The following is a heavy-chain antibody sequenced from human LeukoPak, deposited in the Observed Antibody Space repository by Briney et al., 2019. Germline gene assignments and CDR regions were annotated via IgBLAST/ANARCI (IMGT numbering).Heavy chain of an antibody. V-gene: IGHV4-31*11. CDR2: IYDSGNT. Sequence: SQTLSLTCAVSGGSISSGGYYWSWIRQLPGKGLEWIGYIYDSGNTVYKSSLRSRVTMSVDTSKNQFSLKLTSVTAADTGVYYCVRVGDCTSAACHDTRFDPWGQGTLVTVSS. J-gene: IGHJ5*02. CDR3: VRVGDCTSAACHDTRFDP. CDR1: GGSISSGGYY. D-gene: IGHD2-2*01.